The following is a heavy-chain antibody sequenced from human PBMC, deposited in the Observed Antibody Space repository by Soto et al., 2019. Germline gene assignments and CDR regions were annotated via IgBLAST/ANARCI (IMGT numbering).Heavy chain of an antibody. Sequence: QVQLPESGPGLVKPSETLSLTCTVSGGSISRYYWSWIRQPPGKGLEWIGYIYYSGSTNYDPSLKSRVTVAVDPSKNQFSLKLSSVTAADTSVYYCARGSSGYADCYWFDPCGQGTLVTVSS. J-gene: IGHJ5*02. V-gene: IGHV4-59*08. CDR2: IYYSGST. CDR1: GGSISRYY. CDR3: ARGSSGYADCYWFDP. D-gene: IGHD2-2*01.